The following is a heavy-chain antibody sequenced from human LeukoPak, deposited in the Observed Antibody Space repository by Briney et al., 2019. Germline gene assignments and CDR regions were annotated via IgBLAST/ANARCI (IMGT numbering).Heavy chain of an antibody. CDR2: ISAYNGNT. J-gene: IGHJ4*02. Sequence: ASAKVSCKAAGYTFISNGVSWLRQAPGEGLEWMGWISAYNGNTNYAQKLQGRVTMTTDTSTSTAYMELRSLRSDDTAVYYCARDSAIAAAGEVDYWGQGTLVTVSS. CDR3: ARDSAIAAAGEVDY. V-gene: IGHV1-18*01. CDR1: GYTFISNG. D-gene: IGHD6-13*01.